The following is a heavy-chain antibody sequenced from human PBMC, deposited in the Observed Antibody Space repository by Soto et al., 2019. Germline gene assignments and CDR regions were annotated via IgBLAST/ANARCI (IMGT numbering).Heavy chain of an antibody. CDR1: GAALNSGNYY. V-gene: IGHV4-31*03. D-gene: IGHD2-21*01. J-gene: IGHJ5*02. Sequence: SETLSLTCSVSGAALNSGNYYWSWIRQVPGKGLEWIGHIYVTGAVDYNPSLRDRITISQDTSERQFSLNPRLVTAADTAVYYCARLRIATNNYKWFDPWGQGTLVTVSS. CDR2: IYVTGAV. CDR3: ARLRIATNNYKWFDP.